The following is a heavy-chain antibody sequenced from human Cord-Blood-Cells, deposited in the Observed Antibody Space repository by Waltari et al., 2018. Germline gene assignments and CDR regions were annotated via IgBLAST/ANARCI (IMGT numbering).Heavy chain of an antibody. Sequence: QVQLVQSGAEVKKPGASVKVSCKASGYTFTGYYMPWVRQAPGQGLEWMGWINPNSGGTNYAQKFQGWVTMTRDTSISTAYMELSRLRSDDTAVYYCARSGYCSSTSCYSDYWGQGTLVTVSS. CDR1: GYTFTGYY. D-gene: IGHD2-2*01. V-gene: IGHV1-2*04. CDR2: INPNSGGT. J-gene: IGHJ4*02. CDR3: ARSGYCSSTSCYSDY.